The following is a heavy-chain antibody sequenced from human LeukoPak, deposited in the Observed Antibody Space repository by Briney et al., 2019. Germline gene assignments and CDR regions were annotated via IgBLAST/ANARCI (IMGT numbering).Heavy chain of an antibody. CDR1: GGSISSYY. CDR2: IYHTTT. J-gene: IGHJ6*04. D-gene: IGHD1-14*01. Sequence: SETLSLTCTVSGGSISSYYWTWVRQSPGKGLEWVGYIYHTTTTYNPSLKGRVTISADMSQNQFSLKVTSVTAADTAVYYCARNFPGRTEDVWGKGTTVIVSS. CDR3: ARNFPGRTEDV. V-gene: IGHV4-59*01.